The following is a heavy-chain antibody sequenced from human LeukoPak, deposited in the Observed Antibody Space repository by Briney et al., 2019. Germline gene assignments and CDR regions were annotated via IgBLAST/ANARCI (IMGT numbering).Heavy chain of an antibody. D-gene: IGHD3-10*01. CDR2: IYYNGCT. V-gene: IGHV4-59*01. CDR1: GCSISSYY. CDR3: AKTCGSGTYLSYYMDG. Sequence: SETLSLTCTVSGCSISSYYWRWIRPPPGKGLDGIGYIYYNGCTNYNPSLLSRVTISVNTSKNQSSLKLSSGTAADTAVYYCAKTCGSGTYLSYYMDGWGKGTTVTVSS. J-gene: IGHJ6*03.